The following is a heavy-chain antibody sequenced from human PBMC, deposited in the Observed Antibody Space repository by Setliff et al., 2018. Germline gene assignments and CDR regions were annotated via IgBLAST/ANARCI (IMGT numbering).Heavy chain of an antibody. CDR3: ARDLGHGGDSDY. Sequence: LSLTCTVSGYSISSGYIWGWIRQPPGKGLEWVGNIGHTGSINYNPSLKSRLTISRDTSKNQVSLKLNSVTAADAAVYYCARDLGHGGDSDYWGQGILVTVSS. CDR1: GYSISSGYI. V-gene: IGHV4-38-2*02. J-gene: IGHJ4*02. CDR2: IGHTGSI. D-gene: IGHD2-21*02.